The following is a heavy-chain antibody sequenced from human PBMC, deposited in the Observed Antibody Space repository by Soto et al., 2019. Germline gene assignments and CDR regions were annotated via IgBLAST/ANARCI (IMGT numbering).Heavy chain of an antibody. D-gene: IGHD1-7*01. CDR3: GGGGGNFDP. J-gene: IGHJ5*02. Sequence: EVQLVESGGGLVQPGGSLRLTCEASGFSLSGYWMSWVRQAPGKGLEWVANIKKDGSEKYYLDSVKGRFTISRDNAKNSLYLQRNSLGAEDTAVYFWGGGGGNFDPWGQGTLVTVSP. CDR2: IKKDGSEK. CDR1: GFSLSGYW. V-gene: IGHV3-7*04.